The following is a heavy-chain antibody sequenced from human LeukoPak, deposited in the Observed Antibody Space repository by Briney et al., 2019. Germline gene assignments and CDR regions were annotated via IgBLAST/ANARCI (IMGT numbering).Heavy chain of an antibody. CDR3: AKRDSSGWYGLFDY. J-gene: IGHJ4*02. V-gene: IGHV3-30*18. CDR1: GFTFSSYG. CDR2: ISYDGSSK. Sequence: PGGSLRLSCAASGFTFSSYGMHWVRQAPGKGLEWVAVISYDGSSKYYADSVKGRFTISRDNSKNTLYLQMNSLRAEDTAVYYCAKRDSSGWYGLFDYWGQGTLVTVSS. D-gene: IGHD6-19*01.